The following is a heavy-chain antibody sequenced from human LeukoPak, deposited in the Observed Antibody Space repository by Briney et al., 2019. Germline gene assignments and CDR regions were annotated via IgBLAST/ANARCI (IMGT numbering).Heavy chain of an antibody. CDR3: ARAPTYYYGSGSYSDAFDI. Sequence: GGSLRLSCAASGFIFNSYSMYWVRQAPGKGLEWVAVISYDGSNKFYADSVRGRFAISRDNSKNTLYLQMNSLRAEDTAVYYCARAPTYYYGSGSYSDAFDIWGQGTMVTVSS. CDR1: GFIFNSYS. V-gene: IGHV3-30*09. CDR2: ISYDGSNK. D-gene: IGHD3-10*01. J-gene: IGHJ3*02.